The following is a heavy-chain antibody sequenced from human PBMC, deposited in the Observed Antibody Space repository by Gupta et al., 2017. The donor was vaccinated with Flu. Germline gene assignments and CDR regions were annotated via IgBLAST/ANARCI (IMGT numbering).Heavy chain of an antibody. CDR3: ARRISYGKTFDH. CDR2: ISDTGNT. V-gene: IGHV4-39*01. CDR1: GGSISSSGYN. D-gene: IGHD3-16*01. J-gene: IGHJ5*02. Sequence: QLQLQESGPGLANPSETLSLTCAVSGGSISSSGYNWGWIRQPPGKGLEYIGSISDTGNTYYNTSLKSRVTISLDRSNNQVSLKLTSVTAADTAVYYCARRISYGKTFDHWGHGILVAVSS.